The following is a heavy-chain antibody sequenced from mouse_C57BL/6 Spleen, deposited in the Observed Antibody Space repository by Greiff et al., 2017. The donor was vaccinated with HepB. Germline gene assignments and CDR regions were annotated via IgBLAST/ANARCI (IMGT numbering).Heavy chain of an antibody. CDR2: ISSGSSTI. V-gene: IGHV5-17*01. CDR1: GFTFSDYG. D-gene: IGHD1-1*01. J-gene: IGHJ2*01. Sequence: EVKVVESGGGLVKPGGSLKLSCAASGFTFSDYGMHWVRQAPEKGLEWVAYISSGSSTIYYADTVKGRFTISRDNAKNTLFLQMTSLRSEDTAMYYCANYYGSSYGYFDYWGQGTTLTVSS. CDR3: ANYYGSSYGYFDY.